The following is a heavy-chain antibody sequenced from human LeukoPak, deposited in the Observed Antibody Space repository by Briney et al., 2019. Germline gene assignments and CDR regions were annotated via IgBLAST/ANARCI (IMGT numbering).Heavy chain of an antibody. CDR2: ISSDGVNK. V-gene: IGHV3-30*18. CDR1: GFTFSSFG. J-gene: IGHJ4*02. Sequence: LPGGSLRLSCAASGFTFSSFGMHWVRQAPGKGLEWVAVISSDGVNKYSADSVKGRFTISRDNSKNTLYLQMNSLRAADTAVYYCAKGQNYYDGSGYYSTDYWGQGTPVTVSS. CDR3: AKGQNYYDGSGYYSTDY. D-gene: IGHD3-22*01.